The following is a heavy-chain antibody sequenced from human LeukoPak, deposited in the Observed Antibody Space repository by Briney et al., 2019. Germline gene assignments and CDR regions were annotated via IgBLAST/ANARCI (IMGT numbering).Heavy chain of an antibody. D-gene: IGHD1-26*01. CDR3: ATPNLHSGSYLDY. CDR1: GYTLTELS. J-gene: IGHJ4*02. CDR2: FDPEDGET. V-gene: IGHV1-24*01. Sequence: GASVKVSCKVSGYTLTELSTHWVRQAPGKGLEWMGGFDPEDGETIYAQKFQGRVTMTEDTSTDTAYMELSSLRSEDTAVYYCATPNLHSGSYLDYWGQGTLVTVSS.